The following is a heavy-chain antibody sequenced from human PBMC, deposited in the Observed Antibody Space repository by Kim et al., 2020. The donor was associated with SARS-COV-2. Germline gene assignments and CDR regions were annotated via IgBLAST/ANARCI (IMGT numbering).Heavy chain of an antibody. CDR2: ISYDGSNK. CDR3: AKDPYPFGGGRNPYYFDY. CDR1: GFTFSSYG. V-gene: IGHV3-30*18. Sequence: GGSLRLSCAASGFTFSSYGMHWVRQAPGKGLEWVAVISYDGSNKYYADSVKGRFTISRDNSKNTLYLQMNSLRAEDTAVYYCAKDPYPFGGGRNPYYFDYWGQGTLVTVSS. J-gene: IGHJ4*02. D-gene: IGHD3-10*01.